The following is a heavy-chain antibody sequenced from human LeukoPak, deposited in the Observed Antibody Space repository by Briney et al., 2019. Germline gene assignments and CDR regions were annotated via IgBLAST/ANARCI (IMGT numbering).Heavy chain of an antibody. J-gene: IGHJ4*02. D-gene: IGHD6-19*01. CDR3: ARRVAVTAKYCFDF. V-gene: IGHV4-59*08. Sequence: PSETLSLTCTVSGGSIDTYYWTWIRQLPGKGLEWIGFVYHNGNTNYNPSLKSRVTISVDTSQNQFSLKMNSVTAAATAVYFCARRVAVTAKYCFDFWGQGALVTVSS. CDR2: VYHNGNT. CDR1: GGSIDTYY.